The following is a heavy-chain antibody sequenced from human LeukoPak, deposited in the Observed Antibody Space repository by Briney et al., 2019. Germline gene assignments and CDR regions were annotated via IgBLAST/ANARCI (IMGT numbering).Heavy chain of an antibody. J-gene: IGHJ4*02. V-gene: IGHV3-23*01. CDR3: TKGDGGWYPIDY. Sequence: PGGSLRLSCAASGFTFTNYGMSWVRQAPAKGLEWVSTINDNGLNTHYADSVKGRFTISRDDSKDTLHLQMNRLRADDTALYYCTKGDGGWYPIDYWGQGNVVIVSS. CDR2: INDNGLNT. CDR1: GFTFTNYG. D-gene: IGHD6-19*01.